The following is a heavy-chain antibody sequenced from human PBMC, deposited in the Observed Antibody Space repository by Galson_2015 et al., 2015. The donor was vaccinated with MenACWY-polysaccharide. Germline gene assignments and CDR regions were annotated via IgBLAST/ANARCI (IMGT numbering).Heavy chain of an antibody. J-gene: IGHJ6*02. CDR1: GFTFSNYW. CDR3: ARGHYGMDV. Sequence: SLRLSCAASGFTFSNYWMTWVRQAPGKGLEWVANIKKDGSEKYYVDSVKGRFTISRDNALYLQMNSLRAEDTAVYFCARGHYGMDVWCPGTTVPASS. CDR2: IKKDGSEK. V-gene: IGHV3-7*01.